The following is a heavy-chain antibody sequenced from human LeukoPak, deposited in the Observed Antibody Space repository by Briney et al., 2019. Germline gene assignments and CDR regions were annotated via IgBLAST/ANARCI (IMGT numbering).Heavy chain of an antibody. V-gene: IGHV4-30-2*01. D-gene: IGHD3-16*01. CDR1: GGSISSGGYY. J-gene: IGHJ6*03. CDR3: ARASMGDSGYYYYYMDV. CDR2: IYHSGST. Sequence: SQTLSLTCTVSGGSISSGGYYWSWIRQPPGKGLEWIGYIYHSGSTYYNPSLKSRVTISVDRSKNQFSLKLSSVTAADTAVYYCARASMGDSGYYYYYMDVWGKGTTVTVSS.